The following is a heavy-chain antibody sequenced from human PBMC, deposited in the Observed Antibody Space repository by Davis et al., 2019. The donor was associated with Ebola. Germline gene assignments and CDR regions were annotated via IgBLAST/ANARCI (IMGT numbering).Heavy chain of an antibody. V-gene: IGHV3-48*02. Sequence: GGSLRLSCARSGFTFSSYSMNWVRQAPGKGLEWVSYMSPTTSTRHYADSVKGRFTISRDNAKDSLYLEMNSLGDEDTAVYYCARSACSGDCAIDYWGQGILVTVSS. D-gene: IGHD2-21*01. J-gene: IGHJ4*02. CDR3: ARSACSGDCAIDY. CDR1: GFTFSSYS. CDR2: MSPTTSTR.